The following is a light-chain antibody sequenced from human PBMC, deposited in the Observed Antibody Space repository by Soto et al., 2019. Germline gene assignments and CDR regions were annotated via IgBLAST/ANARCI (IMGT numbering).Light chain of an antibody. Sequence: QLVLTQSPSASASLGASVKLTCTLSSGHSSYAIAWHQQQPKKGPRYLMKLNSDGSHRKGDGVPDRFSGSSSGAERYLTISSLQSEDEADYYCQTWGAGSPWVFGGGTKLTVL. V-gene: IGLV4-69*01. J-gene: IGLJ3*02. CDR1: SGHSSYA. CDR2: LNSDGSH. CDR3: QTWGAGSPWV.